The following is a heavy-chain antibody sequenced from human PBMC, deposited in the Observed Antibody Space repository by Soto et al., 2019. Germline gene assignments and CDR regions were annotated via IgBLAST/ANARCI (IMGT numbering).Heavy chain of an antibody. CDR1: GYTFTSYA. CDR2: INAGNGNT. Sequence: QVQLVQSGAEEKKPGASVKVSCKASGYTFTSYAMHWVRQAPGQRLEWMGWINAGNGNTKYSQKFQGRVTITRDTCPSTAYMELGLLRSEGTAVYYCASLWGYDFWGGRMDVWGQGTTVTVSS. D-gene: IGHD3-3*01. V-gene: IGHV1-3*05. J-gene: IGHJ6*02. CDR3: ASLWGYDFWGGRMDV.